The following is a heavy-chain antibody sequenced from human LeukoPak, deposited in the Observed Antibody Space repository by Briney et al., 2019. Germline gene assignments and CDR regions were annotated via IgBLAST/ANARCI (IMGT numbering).Heavy chain of an antibody. V-gene: IGHV1-69*05. Sequence: SVKVSCKASGGTFSSYAISWVRQAPGQGLEWMGRIIPIFGTANYAQKFQGRVTITTDESTSTAYMELSSLRSEDTAVYYCASSWTYYYDSSGYYYGYWDQGTLVTVSS. J-gene: IGHJ4*02. D-gene: IGHD3-22*01. CDR3: ASSWTYYYDSSGYYYGY. CDR2: IIPIFGTA. CDR1: GGTFSSYA.